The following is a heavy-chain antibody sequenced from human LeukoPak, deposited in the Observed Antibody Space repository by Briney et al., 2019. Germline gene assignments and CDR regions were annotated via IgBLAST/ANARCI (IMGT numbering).Heavy chain of an antibody. CDR1: GFIFDDYG. J-gene: IGHJ4*02. Sequence: PGGSLRLSCVGFGFIFDDYGMSWVSQARGKGMEWVSGIKWNGDDTEYADCVRGRFTISRDNAKSTLYLQMNNLRAEDTALYYCARGGPGYCSSTSCTEAYWGLGTLVTVSS. CDR2: IKWNGDDT. D-gene: IGHD2-2*01. CDR3: ARGGPGYCSSTSCTEAY. V-gene: IGHV3-20*04.